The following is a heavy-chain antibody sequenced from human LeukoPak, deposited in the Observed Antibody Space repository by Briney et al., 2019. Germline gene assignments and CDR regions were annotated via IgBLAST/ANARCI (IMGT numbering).Heavy chain of an antibody. CDR1: GFTFSNYA. D-gene: IGHD3-10*01. Sequence: GGSLRLSCAAAGFTFSNYAMSWVRQAPGKGLEWVSGISGDGGSTYYADSVKGRFTISRDNSKNTLFLQMNSLTTEDTAVYYCARDGAGSGSYFYFDYWGQGTLVTVSS. V-gene: IGHV3-23*01. J-gene: IGHJ4*02. CDR3: ARDGAGSGSYFYFDY. CDR2: ISGDGGST.